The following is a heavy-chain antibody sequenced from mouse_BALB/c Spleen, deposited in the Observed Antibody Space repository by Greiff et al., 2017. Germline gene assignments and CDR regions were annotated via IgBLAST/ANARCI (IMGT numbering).Heavy chain of an antibody. J-gene: IGHJ4*01. V-gene: IGHV5-9-4*01. D-gene: IGHD3-1*01. CDR2: ISSGGSYT. CDR3: ARDRSGCSDYYAMDY. CDR1: GFTFSSYA. Sequence: EVQVVESGGGLVKPGGSLKLSCAVSGFTFSSYALSWVRQSPEKGLEWVAVISSGGSYTYYPDTVTGRFTIARDNAKNTLYLEMSSLRSEDPAMYDCARDRSGCSDYYAMDYWGQGTSVTVSS.